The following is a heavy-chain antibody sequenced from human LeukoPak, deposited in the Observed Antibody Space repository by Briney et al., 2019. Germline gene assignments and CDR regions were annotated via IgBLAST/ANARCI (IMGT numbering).Heavy chain of an antibody. J-gene: IGHJ4*02. CDR3: ASTTVRGYSYGLDY. Sequence: PSETLSLTCTVSGGSISSYYWSWIRQPAGKGLEWIGRIYTSGSTNYNPSLKNRVTMSVDTSKNQFSLKLSSVTAADTAVYYCASTTVRGYSYGLDYWGQGTLVTVSS. CDR2: IYTSGST. V-gene: IGHV4-4*07. CDR1: GGSISSYY. D-gene: IGHD5-18*01.